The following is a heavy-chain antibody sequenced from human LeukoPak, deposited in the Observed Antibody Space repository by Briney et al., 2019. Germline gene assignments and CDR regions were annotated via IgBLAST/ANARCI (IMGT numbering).Heavy chain of an antibody. J-gene: IGHJ5*02. CDR3: ARSHDGFDL. D-gene: IGHD5-24*01. Sequence: GGSLRLSCVGSGFIFGTYSTNWVRQVPGKRLEWVSYIGSNILTTHYSDSVRGRFNISRDNVQKSVYLQMSSLRGDDTAIYYCARSHDGFDLWGQGTLVTVSS. V-gene: IGHV3-48*01. CDR1: GFIFGTYS. CDR2: IGSNILTT.